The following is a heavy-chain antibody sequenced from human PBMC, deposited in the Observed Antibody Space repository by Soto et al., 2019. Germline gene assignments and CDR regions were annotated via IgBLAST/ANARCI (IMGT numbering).Heavy chain of an antibody. D-gene: IGHD3-16*02. CDR2: IYYSENT. Sequence: QVQLQESGPALVKTSETLSLTCTVSGDSITTNYWSWLRQPPGKGLEWIGYIYYSENTNYSPSLMSRATISMETSKNQLSLKLTSVTAAVTAVYYCARDRTTVNWYFDLWGRGTLVTVSS. CDR3: ARDRTTVNWYFDL. J-gene: IGHJ2*01. V-gene: IGHV4-59*01. CDR1: GDSITTNY.